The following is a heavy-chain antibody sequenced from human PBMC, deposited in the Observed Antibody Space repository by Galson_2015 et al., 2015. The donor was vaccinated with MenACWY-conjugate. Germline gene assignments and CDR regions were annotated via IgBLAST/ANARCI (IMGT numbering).Heavy chain of an antibody. J-gene: IGHJ3*02. V-gene: IGHV4-39*07. CDR2: IYYSGST. CDR1: GGSISSSSYY. CDR3: ARNQGSISGINRAFDI. Sequence: SETLSLTCTVSGGSISSSSYYWDWIRQPPGKGLEWIGSIYYSGSTYYNPSLESRVSISVDTSKNQFSLRLSSVTAADTAVYYCARNQGSISGINRAFDIWGQGTEVTVSS. D-gene: IGHD1-20*01.